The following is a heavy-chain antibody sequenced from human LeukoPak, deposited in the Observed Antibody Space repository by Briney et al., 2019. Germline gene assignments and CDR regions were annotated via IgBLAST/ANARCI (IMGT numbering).Heavy chain of an antibody. J-gene: IGHJ4*02. CDR2: IASDGSST. Sequence: PGGSLRLSCAASGFTFSSYWMNWVRQAPGKGLVWVSRIASDGSSTTYADSVKGRFSISRDNAKNTLYLQMNSLRAEDTAVYYCARAPRGYSYGFDYWGQGTLVTVSS. CDR1: GFTFSSYW. V-gene: IGHV3-74*01. CDR3: ARAPRGYSYGFDY. D-gene: IGHD5-18*01.